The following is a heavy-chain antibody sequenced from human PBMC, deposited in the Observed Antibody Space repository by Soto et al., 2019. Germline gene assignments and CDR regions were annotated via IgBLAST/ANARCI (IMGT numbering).Heavy chain of an antibody. CDR3: AKVHSPHQPSPGFLEWLLPFDY. J-gene: IGHJ4*02. V-gene: IGHV3-23*01. CDR2: ISGSGGST. CDR1: GFTFSSYA. Sequence: GGSLRLSCAASGFTFSSYAMSWVRQAPGKGLEWVSAISGSGGSTYYADCVKGRFTISRDNSKNTLYLQMNSLKAEDTAVYYCAKVHSPHQPSPGFLEWLLPFDYWGQGTLVTVSS. D-gene: IGHD3-3*01.